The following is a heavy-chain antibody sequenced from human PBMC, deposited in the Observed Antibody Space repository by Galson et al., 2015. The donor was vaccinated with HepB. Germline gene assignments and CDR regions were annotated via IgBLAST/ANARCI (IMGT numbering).Heavy chain of an antibody. D-gene: IGHD3-9*01. CDR2: ISYDGSNK. Sequence: SLRLSCAASGFTFSSYAMHWVRQAPGKGLEWVAVISYDGSNKYYADSVKGRFTISRDNSKNTLYLQMNSLRAEDTAVYYCARDFDWLSSFDYWGQGTLVTVSS. CDR1: GFTFSSYA. J-gene: IGHJ4*02. CDR3: ARDFDWLSSFDY. V-gene: IGHV3-30-3*01.